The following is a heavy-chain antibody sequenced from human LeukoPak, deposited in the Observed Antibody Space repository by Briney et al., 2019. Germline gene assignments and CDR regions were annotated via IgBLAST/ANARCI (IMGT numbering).Heavy chain of an antibody. J-gene: IGHJ5*02. Sequence: PSETLSLTCTVSRGSISGYFWSWIRQSPGGGLDWIGYIYYSGDTAYNPSLRSRVTLSVDTSKNQFSLQLRSVTTADTAVYYCVRGPYGASISKWFDPWGQGTQVIVSP. CDR1: RGSISGYF. CDR2: IYYSGDT. CDR3: VRGPYGASISKWFDP. D-gene: IGHD4/OR15-4a*01. V-gene: IGHV4-59*01.